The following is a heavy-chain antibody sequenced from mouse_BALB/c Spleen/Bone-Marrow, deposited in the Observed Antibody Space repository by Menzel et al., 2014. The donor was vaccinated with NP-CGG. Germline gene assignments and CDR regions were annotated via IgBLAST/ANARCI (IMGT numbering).Heavy chain of an antibody. D-gene: IGHD2-1*01. Sequence: EVKLVDSGGGLVQPGGFLRLSCATSGFTFTDHYMXWVRQPPGKAXEWFGFIRNKANGYTTEYSASVKGRFTISRDNSQSIVYLQMNTLRAEDSATYYCARDYLYYFDYWGQGTTLTVSS. CDR2: IRNKANGYTT. CDR3: ARDYLYYFDY. J-gene: IGHJ2*01. CDR1: GFTFTDHY. V-gene: IGHV7-3*02.